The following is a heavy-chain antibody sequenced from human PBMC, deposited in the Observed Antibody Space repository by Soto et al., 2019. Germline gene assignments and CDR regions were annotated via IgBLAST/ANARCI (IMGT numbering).Heavy chain of an antibody. J-gene: IGHJ4*02. CDR2: IYHSGST. CDR3: VTSLNYDFWRDGGRHYYFDY. V-gene: IGHV4-4*02. Sequence: SETLSLTCAVSGGSISSSYWWNWVRQPPGKGLEWIGKIYHSGSTNYNPSLKNRVTISVDKSNNQFSLRLSSVTAADTAVYFCVTSLNYDFWRDGGRHYYFDYWGPGTLVTV. CDR1: GGSISSSYW. D-gene: IGHD3-3*01.